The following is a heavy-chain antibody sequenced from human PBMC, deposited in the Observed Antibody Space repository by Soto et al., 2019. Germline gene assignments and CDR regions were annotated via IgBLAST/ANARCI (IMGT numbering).Heavy chain of an antibody. CDR1: GYTLTELP. V-gene: IGHV1-24*01. J-gene: IGHJ6*04. CDR2: FDPEDGET. CDR3: ATAVAAAGTRVLDV. D-gene: IGHD6-13*01. Sequence: XSVKVSYKVSGYTLTELPMHLLRHAPGKGLEWMGGFDPEDGETIYAQKFQRRVTMTEDTSTDTAYMELSSLRSVDTAVYYCATAVAAAGTRVLDVWGKGTTVTVSS.